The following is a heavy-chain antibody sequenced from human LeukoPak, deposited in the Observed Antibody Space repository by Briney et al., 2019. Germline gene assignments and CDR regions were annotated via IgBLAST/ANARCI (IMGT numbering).Heavy chain of an antibody. J-gene: IGHJ4*02. CDR2: IYTSGST. CDR3: AKSSPYYDFWSGYYNG. Sequence: SQTLSLTCTVSGGSISSGSYYWSWIRQPAGKGLEWIGRIYTSGSTNYNPSLKSRVTISVDTSKNQFSLKLSSVTAADTAVYYCAKSSPYYDFWSGYYNGWGQGTLVTVSS. CDR1: GGSISSGSYY. D-gene: IGHD3-3*01. V-gene: IGHV4-61*02.